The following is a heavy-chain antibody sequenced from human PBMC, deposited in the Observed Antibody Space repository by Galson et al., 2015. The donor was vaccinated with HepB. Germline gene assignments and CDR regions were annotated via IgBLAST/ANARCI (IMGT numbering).Heavy chain of an antibody. CDR2: INRDGSEK. CDR1: GFTFSSYW. J-gene: IGHJ4*01. CDR3: ARYKYYSDSSGSRYDF. D-gene: IGHD3-22*01. V-gene: IGHV3-7*01. Sequence: SLRLSCAAPGFTFSSYWMNWVRQAPGKGLEWVANINRDGSEKYYVDSVKGRFTVSRDNAKDSLYLQMNSLTAEDTAVYYCARYKYYSDSSGSRYDFWGQGTLVTVSS.